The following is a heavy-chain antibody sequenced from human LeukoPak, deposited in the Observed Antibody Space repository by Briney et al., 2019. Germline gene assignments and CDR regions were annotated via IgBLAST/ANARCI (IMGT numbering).Heavy chain of an antibody. CDR3: ARRGYFDY. V-gene: IGHV4-59*08. CDR1: GGSISNYY. CDR2: IYYSGST. J-gene: IGHJ4*02. Sequence: PSETLSLTCTVSGGSISNYYWSWIRQPPGKGLEWIGYIYYSGSTYYNPSLKSRVTISVDTSKNQFFLKLRSVTAADTAVYFCARRGYFDYWGQGTRVTVSS.